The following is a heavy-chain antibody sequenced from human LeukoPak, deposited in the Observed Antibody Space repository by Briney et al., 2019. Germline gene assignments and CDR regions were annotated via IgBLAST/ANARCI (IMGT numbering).Heavy chain of an antibody. CDR3: ARGQRAAAAVNWFDP. Sequence: SETLSLTCTVSGGSISSDYWSWIRQPPGKGPEWIGYIYYSGRTYYNPSLKSRITISVDTSKNQFSLKLSSVTAADTAVYYCARGQRAAAAVNWFDPWGQGTLVTVSS. CDR1: GGSISSDY. V-gene: IGHV4-59*12. CDR2: IYYSGRT. D-gene: IGHD6-13*01. J-gene: IGHJ5*02.